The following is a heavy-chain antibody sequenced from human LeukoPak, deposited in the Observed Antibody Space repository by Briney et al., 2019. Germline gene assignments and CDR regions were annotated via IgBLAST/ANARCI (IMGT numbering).Heavy chain of an antibody. CDR2: ISAYNGNT. V-gene: IGHV1-18*01. CDR1: GYTFTSYG. CDR3: ARTYYYDSSGYFEVSPARAFDI. Sequence: ASVKVSCKASGYTFTSYGISWVRQAPGQGLEWMGWISAYNGNTNYAQKLQGRVTMTTDTSTSTAYMELRSLRSDDTAVYYCARTYYYDSSGYFEVSPARAFDIWGQGTMVTVSS. D-gene: IGHD3-22*01. J-gene: IGHJ3*02.